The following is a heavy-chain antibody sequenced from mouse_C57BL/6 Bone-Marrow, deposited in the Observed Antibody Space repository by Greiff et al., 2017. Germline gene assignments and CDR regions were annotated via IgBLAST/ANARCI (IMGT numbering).Heavy chain of an antibody. CDR2: IDPENGDT. V-gene: IGHV14-4*01. D-gene: IGHD1-1*02. CDR3: TTRYYGLPFDY. Sequence: EVQLQQSGAELVRPGASVKLSCTASGFNIKDDYMHWVKQRPEQGLEWIGWIDPENGDTEYASKFQGKATITADTSSNTAYLQLSSLTSEDTAVYYCTTRYYGLPFDYWGQGTTLTVSS. J-gene: IGHJ2*01. CDR1: GFNIKDDY.